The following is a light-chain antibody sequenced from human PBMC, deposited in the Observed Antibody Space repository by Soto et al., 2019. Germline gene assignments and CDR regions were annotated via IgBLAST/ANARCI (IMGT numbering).Light chain of an antibody. Sequence: DIVMTQSPVAQAASLGERATIDCRSSQSVLYRSNNKNYLAWYQQKPGQPPKLLLYWASTRESGVPDRFSGSGSGTDITLTISSLQAEDVAVYYCQQYDSTPWTFGQGTKVEIK. V-gene: IGKV4-1*01. J-gene: IGKJ1*01. CDR3: QQYDSTPWT. CDR1: QSVLYRSNNKNY. CDR2: WAS.